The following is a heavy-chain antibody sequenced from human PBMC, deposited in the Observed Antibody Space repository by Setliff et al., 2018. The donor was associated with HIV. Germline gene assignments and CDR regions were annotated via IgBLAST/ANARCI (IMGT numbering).Heavy chain of an antibody. CDR2: INNYGVT. J-gene: IGHJ4*02. D-gene: IGHD3-3*01. CDR1: GGSFSGFS. Sequence: TSETLSLTCAVYGGSFSGFSWNWIRQPPGKGLEWIGDINNYGVTLYTSSLAGRVTISVDTSKNQFSLTLKSLTVADTALYFCSRGPTIRGSFTGVVYTAPLPSFDTWSQGSLVTV. CDR3: SRGPTIRGSFTGVVYTAPLPSFDT. V-gene: IGHV4-34*01.